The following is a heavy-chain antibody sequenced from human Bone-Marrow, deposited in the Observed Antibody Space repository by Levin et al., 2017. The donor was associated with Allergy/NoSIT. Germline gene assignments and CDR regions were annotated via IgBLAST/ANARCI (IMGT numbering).Heavy chain of an antibody. Sequence: GESLKISCKASGYTFTSYGISWVRQAPGQGLEWMGWISAYNGNTNYAQKLQGRVTMTTDTSTSTAYMELRSLRSDDTAVYYCARKSYGDYGIGGYYYYGMDVWGQGTTVTVSS. V-gene: IGHV1-18*01. D-gene: IGHD4-17*01. CDR1: GYTFTSYG. CDR2: ISAYNGNT. CDR3: ARKSYGDYGIGGYYYYGMDV. J-gene: IGHJ6*02.